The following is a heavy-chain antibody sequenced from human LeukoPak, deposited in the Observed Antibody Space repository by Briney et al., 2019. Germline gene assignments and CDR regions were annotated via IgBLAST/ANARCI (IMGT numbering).Heavy chain of an antibody. D-gene: IGHD3-22*01. J-gene: IGHJ4*02. V-gene: IGHV3-30-3*01. CDR2: ISYDGNEK. CDR1: GFTFSSDA. Sequence: GGSLRLSCVASGFTFSSDAMHWVRQTPGKGLEWVAVISYDGNEKYQVDSVKGRFTISRDNSKNTLYLQMNSLRPDDTAIYFCARQEARNYYYEGLDYWGQGALVTVSS. CDR3: ARQEARNYYYEGLDY.